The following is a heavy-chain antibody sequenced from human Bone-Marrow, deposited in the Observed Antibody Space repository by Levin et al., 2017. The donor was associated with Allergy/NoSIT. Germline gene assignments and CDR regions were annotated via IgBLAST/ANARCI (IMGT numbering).Heavy chain of an antibody. CDR2: ISYDGSNK. D-gene: IGHD5-12*01. CDR3: AKDGYSGYDSPNPYYYYYMDV. Sequence: GGSLRLSCAASGFTFSSYGMHWVRQAPGKGLEWVAVISYDGSNKYYADSVKGRFTISRDNSKNTLYLQMNSLRAEDTAVYYCAKDGYSGYDSPNPYYYYYMDVWGKGTTVTVSS. CDR1: GFTFSSYG. J-gene: IGHJ6*03. V-gene: IGHV3-30*18.